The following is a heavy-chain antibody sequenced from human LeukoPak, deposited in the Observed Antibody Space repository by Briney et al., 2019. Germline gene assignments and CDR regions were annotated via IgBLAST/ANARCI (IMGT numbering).Heavy chain of an antibody. Sequence: SETLSLTCTVSGGSISSYYWSWIRQPAGKGLEWIGRIYTSGSTNYNPSLKSRVTMSVDTSKNQFSLKLSSVTAADTAVYYCARDYYDSSGFYYYYMDVWGKGTTVTVSS. D-gene: IGHD3-22*01. J-gene: IGHJ6*03. CDR3: ARDYYDSSGFYYYYMDV. CDR2: IYTSGST. CDR1: GGSISSYY. V-gene: IGHV4-4*07.